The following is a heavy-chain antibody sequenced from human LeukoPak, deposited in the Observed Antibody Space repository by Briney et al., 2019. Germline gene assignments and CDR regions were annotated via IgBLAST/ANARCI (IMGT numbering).Heavy chain of an antibody. Sequence: SVKVSCKASGFTFTSSAVQWVRQARGQRLEWIGWIVVGSGNTDYAQKIQERVTITRDMSTSTAYMELSSLRSEDTAVYYCARGGIVVPAANFDYWGQGTLVTVSS. J-gene: IGHJ4*02. CDR1: GFTFTSSA. D-gene: IGHD2-2*01. CDR3: ARGGIVVPAANFDY. CDR2: IVVGSGNT. V-gene: IGHV1-58*01.